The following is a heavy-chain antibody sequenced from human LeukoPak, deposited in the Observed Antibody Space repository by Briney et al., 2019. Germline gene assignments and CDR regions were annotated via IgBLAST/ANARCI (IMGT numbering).Heavy chain of an antibody. CDR2: ISAYNGNT. J-gene: IGHJ4*02. V-gene: IGHV1-18*01. CDR1: GYTFTSYG. D-gene: IGHD3-3*01. CDR3: ARVQLRFLEWLFIRYFDY. Sequence: ASVKVSCKASGYTFTSYGISWVRQAPGQGLEWMGWISAYNGNTNYAQKLQGRATMTTDTSTSTAYMELRSLRSDDTAVYYCARVQLRFLEWLFIRYFDYWGQGTLVTVSS.